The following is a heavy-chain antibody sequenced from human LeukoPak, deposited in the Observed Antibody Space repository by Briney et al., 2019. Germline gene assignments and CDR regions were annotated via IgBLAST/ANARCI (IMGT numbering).Heavy chain of an antibody. Sequence: GASVKVSCKASGYTFTGYYMHWVRQAPGQGLEWMGWINPNSGGTNYAQKFQGRVTMTRDTSISTAYMELSRLRSDDTAVYYCARVLMVYARSTIAVAGNPPLGYWGQGTLVTVSS. CDR1: GYTFTGYY. CDR3: ARVLMVYARSTIAVAGNPPLGY. V-gene: IGHV1-2*02. J-gene: IGHJ4*02. CDR2: INPNSGGT. D-gene: IGHD6-19*01.